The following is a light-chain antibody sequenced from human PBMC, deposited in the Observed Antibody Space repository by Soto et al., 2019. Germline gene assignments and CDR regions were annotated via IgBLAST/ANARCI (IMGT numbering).Light chain of an antibody. V-gene: IGKV1-5*03. CDR3: LQYNSYPWT. CDR1: QSISSW. J-gene: IGKJ1*01. CDR2: EAS. Sequence: DIQLTQSPSTVSPSVGERVTITCRASQSISSWLAWLQQKPGKAPNLLIYEASTLDSGVPSRFSGSGSGTEFTLTISSLQPDDFATYYCLQYNSYPWTFGQGTKVDIK.